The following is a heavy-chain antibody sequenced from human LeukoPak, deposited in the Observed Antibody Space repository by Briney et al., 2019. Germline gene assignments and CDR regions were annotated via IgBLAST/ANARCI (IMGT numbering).Heavy chain of an antibody. J-gene: IGHJ4*02. V-gene: IGHV4-30-4*01. CDR1: GGSISSGDYF. D-gene: IGHD3-3*01. Sequence: SGTLSLTCSVSGGSISSGDYFRTWIRQPPGKGLEYIGYIYYSGTTYYNPSLKSRITMSVDMSANQFSLRLTSVSAADTAVYYCTRAYWIGFHFDSWGQGILVSVSS. CDR3: TRAYWIGFHFDS. CDR2: IYYSGTT.